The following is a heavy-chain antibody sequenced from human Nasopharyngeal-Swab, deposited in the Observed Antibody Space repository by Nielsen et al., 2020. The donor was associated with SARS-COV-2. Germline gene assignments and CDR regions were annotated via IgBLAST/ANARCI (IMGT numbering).Heavy chain of an antibody. CDR1: GFTFSSYW. CDR3: ARDTQWELRFDY. D-gene: IGHD1-26*01. J-gene: IGHJ4*02. V-gene: IGHV3-74*01. CDR2: INSDGSST. Sequence: GESLKISCAASGFTFSSYWMHWVRQAPGKGLVWVSRINSDGSSTSYADSVKGRFTISRDNAKNTLYLQMNSLRAEDTAVYYRARDTQWELRFDYWGQGTLVTVSS.